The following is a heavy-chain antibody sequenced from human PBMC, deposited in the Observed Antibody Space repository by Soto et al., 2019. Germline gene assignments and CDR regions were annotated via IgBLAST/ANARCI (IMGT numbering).Heavy chain of an antibody. V-gene: IGHV3-72*01. CDR3: VRGPNSSSLVTTWDY. D-gene: IGHD4-17*01. J-gene: IGHJ4*02. Sequence: EVQLVESGGGLVQPGGSLRLSCVVSGFTFSDHYMDWVRQAPGKGLEWVGRIRNKANSYTTVDEATVKGKFPISRDDSKNSMDLQMNRLKIEDKDMYDCVRGPNSSSLVTTWDYWGQGTLVTVSS. CDR2: IRNKANSYTT. CDR1: GFTFSDHY.